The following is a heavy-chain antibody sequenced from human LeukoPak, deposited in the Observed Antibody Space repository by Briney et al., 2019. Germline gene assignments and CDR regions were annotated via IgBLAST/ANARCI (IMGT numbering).Heavy chain of an antibody. Sequence: GGSLRLSCAASGFTVSSNYMSWVRQAPGKGLEWVSVIYSGGSTYYADSVKGRFTISRDNSKNTLYLQMNSLRAEDTAVYYCARGKDYYDSSGHYYGMDAWGQGTTVTVSS. CDR3: ARGKDYYDSSGHYYGMDA. V-gene: IGHV3-53*01. D-gene: IGHD3-22*01. CDR2: IYSGGST. CDR1: GFTVSSNY. J-gene: IGHJ6*02.